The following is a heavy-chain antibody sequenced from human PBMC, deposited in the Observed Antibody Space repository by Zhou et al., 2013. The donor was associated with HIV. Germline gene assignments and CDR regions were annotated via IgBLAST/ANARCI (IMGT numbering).Heavy chain of an antibody. Sequence: QVQLVQSGTEVKRPGASVKFSCKASGYTFTSYYMHWVRQAPGQGLEWMGIINPRGGSTSYAQKFQGRVTMTRDTSTSTIYMELNSLRFEDTAVYYCARGHYYESSGYLVASVWATDAFDIWGQGTMVTVSS. CDR3: ARGHYYESSGYLVASVWATDAFDI. V-gene: IGHV1-46*03. J-gene: IGHJ3*02. CDR1: GYTFTSYY. D-gene: IGHD3-22*01. CDR2: INPRGGST.